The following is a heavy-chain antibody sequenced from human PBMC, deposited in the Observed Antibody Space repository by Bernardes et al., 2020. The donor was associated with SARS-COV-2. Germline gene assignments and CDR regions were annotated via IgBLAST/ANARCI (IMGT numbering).Heavy chain of an antibody. CDR1: GFTFSSYG. D-gene: IGHD6-13*01. J-gene: IGHJ4*02. CDR2: IWYDGSNK. CDR3: ARGSPPGIAAGPWDSNY. Sequence: GGSLRLSCAASGFTFSSYGMHWVRQAPGKGLEWVAVIWYDGSNKYYADSVKGRFTISRDNAKSTLYLLMNSLRAEDTALYSCARGSPPGIAAGPWDSNYWGQGTLVSVSS. V-gene: IGHV3-33*01.